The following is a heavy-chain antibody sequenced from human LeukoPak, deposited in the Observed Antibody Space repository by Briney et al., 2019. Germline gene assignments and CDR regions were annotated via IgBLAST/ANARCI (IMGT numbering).Heavy chain of an antibody. CDR3: ARQHSLGYFDY. V-gene: IGHV4-59*08. CDR1: GGSVSSYY. Sequence: PSETLSLTSTVSGGSVSSYYWSWIRQPPGKGLEWIGYINYSGSTNSNPSLKSRLAMSVGTSKNQFSVKLSSVTAADTAIYYCARQHSLGYFDYWGQGTLVTVSS. D-gene: IGHD5-18*01. J-gene: IGHJ4*02. CDR2: INYSGST.